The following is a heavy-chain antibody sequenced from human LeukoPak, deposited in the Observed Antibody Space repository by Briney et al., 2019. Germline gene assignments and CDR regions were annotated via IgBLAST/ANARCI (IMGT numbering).Heavy chain of an antibody. J-gene: IGHJ4*02. CDR1: GLPFSTYW. CDR2: VNSDGSRT. V-gene: IGHV3-74*01. Sequence: TGGSLRLSCAASGLPFSTYWMHWVRQAPGKGLVWVSCVNSDGSRTIYADSVKGRFTISRDNSKNTLYLQMNSLRAEDTAVYYCARAPTSYYYFDYWGQGTLVTVSS. D-gene: IGHD1-26*01. CDR3: ARAPTSYYYFDY.